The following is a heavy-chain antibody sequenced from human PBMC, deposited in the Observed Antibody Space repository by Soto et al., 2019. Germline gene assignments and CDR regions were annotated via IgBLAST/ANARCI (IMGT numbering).Heavy chain of an antibody. J-gene: IGHJ6*02. CDR2: IIPIFGTA. Sequence: SVKVSCKASGGTFSSYAISWVRQAPGQGLEWMGGIIPIFGTANYAQKFQGRVTITADKSTSTAHMELSSLRSEDTAVYYCARPTTVIPPLYYYYGMDVWGQGTTVTVSS. V-gene: IGHV1-69*06. CDR3: ARPTTVIPPLYYYYGMDV. CDR1: GGTFSSYA. D-gene: IGHD4-17*01.